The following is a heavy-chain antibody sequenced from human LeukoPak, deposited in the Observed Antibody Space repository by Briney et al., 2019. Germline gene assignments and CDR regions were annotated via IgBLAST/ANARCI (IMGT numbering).Heavy chain of an antibody. CDR2: MNPNSGNT. V-gene: IGHV1-8*01. CDR3: AREGGAAATRGFDY. Sequence: ASVKVSCTASGYTFTSYDINWVRQAPGQGLEWMGWMNPNSGNTGYAQKFQGRVTMTRNTSISTAYMELSSLRSEDTAVYYCAREGGAAATRGFDYWGQGTLVTVSS. D-gene: IGHD6-13*01. CDR1: GYTFTSYD. J-gene: IGHJ4*02.